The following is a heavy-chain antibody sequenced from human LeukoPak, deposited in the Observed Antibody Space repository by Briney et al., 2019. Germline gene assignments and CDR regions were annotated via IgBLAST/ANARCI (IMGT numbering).Heavy chain of an antibody. Sequence: ASVKVSCKASGYTFTNYGISWVRQAPGQGLEWMGWSSAYNGRTNYAQKFQGRVTMTTDTSTSTAYMELRSLTSDDTAMYYCARGLLTSGGVIGGPQALEYFQHWGQGTLVTVSS. CDR3: ARGLLTSGGVIGGPQALEYFQH. CDR2: SSAYNGRT. CDR1: GYTFTNYG. J-gene: IGHJ1*01. V-gene: IGHV1-18*01. D-gene: IGHD3-16*02.